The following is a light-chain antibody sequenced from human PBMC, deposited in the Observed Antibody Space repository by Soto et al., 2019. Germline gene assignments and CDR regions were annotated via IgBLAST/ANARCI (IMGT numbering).Light chain of an antibody. Sequence: EIVLTQTPLSLSVTPGQPASISCKSSQSILHSDGKTYLYWYLQRPGQPPQLLIYEVSNRFSGVPDRFSGSGSGTDFTLEISRVEAEDVRLYSCLQTKQLPLTFGHGTKVEVK. CDR3: LQTKQLPLT. CDR1: QSILHSDGKTY. CDR2: EVS. V-gene: IGKV2D-29*01. J-gene: IGKJ1*01.